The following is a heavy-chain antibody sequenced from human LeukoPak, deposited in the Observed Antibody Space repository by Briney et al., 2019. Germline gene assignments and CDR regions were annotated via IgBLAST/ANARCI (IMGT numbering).Heavy chain of an antibody. Sequence: PGGSLRLSCEASGFTLNNYWMHWVRQAPGKGLVWVSRITGDGNDIAYADSVKGRFIVSRDDAKNTLFLQMNSLRVEDTAIYYCARDAYTTTSNWLDPWGQGTLVTVSS. CDR3: ARDAYTTTSNWLDP. V-gene: IGHV3-74*01. CDR1: GFTLNNYW. J-gene: IGHJ5*02. CDR2: ITGDGNDI. D-gene: IGHD4-17*01.